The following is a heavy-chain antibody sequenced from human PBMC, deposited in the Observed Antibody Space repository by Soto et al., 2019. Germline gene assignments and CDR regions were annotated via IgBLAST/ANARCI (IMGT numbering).Heavy chain of an antibody. CDR3: ARALDSYYFDY. V-gene: IGHV4-30-2*01. D-gene: IGHD3-22*01. CDR2: IYHSGST. CDR1: GGSISSGGYS. Sequence: SETLSLTCAVSGGSISSGGYSWSWIRQPPGKGLEWIGYIYHSGSTYYNPSLKSRVTISVDRSKNQFSLKLSSVTAADTAVYYCARALDSYYFDYWAQGTLVTVSS. J-gene: IGHJ4*02.